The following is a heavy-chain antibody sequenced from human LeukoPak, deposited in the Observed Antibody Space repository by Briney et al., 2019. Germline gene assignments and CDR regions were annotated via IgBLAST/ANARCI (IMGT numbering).Heavy chain of an antibody. CDR3: ARMGTDFWSGYCDY. D-gene: IGHD3-3*01. CDR1: GYSISSGYY. J-gene: IGHJ4*02. Sequence: SETLSLTCTVSGYSISSGYYWGWIRQPPGKGLEWIGSIYHSGSTYYNPSLKSRVTISVDTPKNQFSLKLSSVTAADTAVYYCARMGTDFWSGYCDYWGQGTLVTVSS. CDR2: IYHSGST. V-gene: IGHV4-38-2*02.